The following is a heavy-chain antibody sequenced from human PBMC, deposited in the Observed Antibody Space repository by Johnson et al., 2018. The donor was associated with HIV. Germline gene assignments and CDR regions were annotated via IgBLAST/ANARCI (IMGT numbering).Heavy chain of an antibody. D-gene: IGHD2-15*01. CDR3: ARVGILRRRGAFDI. Sequence: QVQLVESGGGLVQPGESLRLSCVASGFTFSDSYMNWIRQAPGKGLEWIAYISSGGSGMNYADSVKGRFTVSRDNAKKSLYLQMDSLRVDDTAIYYCARVGILRRRGAFDIWGQGTMVTVSS. J-gene: IGHJ3*02. CDR2: ISSGGSGM. V-gene: IGHV3-11*04. CDR1: GFTFSDSY.